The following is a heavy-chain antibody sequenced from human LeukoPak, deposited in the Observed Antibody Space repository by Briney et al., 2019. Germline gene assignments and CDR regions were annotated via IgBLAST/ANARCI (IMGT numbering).Heavy chain of an antibody. J-gene: IGHJ4*02. CDR1: GYTFTSYG. CDR2: ISAYNGNT. D-gene: IGHD2-15*01. Sequence: ASVKVSCKASGYTFTSYGISWVRQAPGQGLEWMGWISAYNGNTNYAQKLQGRVTMTTDTSTSTAYMELRSLRSDDTAVYYCARIGAVVVVAAHFDYSRQGTLVTVSS. CDR3: ARIGAVVVVAAHFDY. V-gene: IGHV1-18*01.